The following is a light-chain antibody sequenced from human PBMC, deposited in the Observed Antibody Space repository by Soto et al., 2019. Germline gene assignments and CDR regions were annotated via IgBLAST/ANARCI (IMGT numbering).Light chain of an antibody. V-gene: IGKV2-28*01. Sequence: DIVLTQSPLSLPVTPGEPASFSCRASQSLLHSNAYNYLDWYLQKPGQSTKLLIYLGSNWASGVPERFSGSGSGTDFTLKISRVEAEDVGVYYCMQALRNPYTFGQGTKLEIK. CDR1: QSLLHSNAYNY. CDR2: LGS. CDR3: MQALRNPYT. J-gene: IGKJ2*01.